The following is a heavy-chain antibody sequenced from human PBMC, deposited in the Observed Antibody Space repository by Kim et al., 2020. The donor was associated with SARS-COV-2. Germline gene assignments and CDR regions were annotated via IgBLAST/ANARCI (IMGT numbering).Heavy chain of an antibody. D-gene: IGHD2-2*01. V-gene: IGHV6-1*01. CDR3: ARDRDIVVVPAAIQYYYGMDV. Sequence: SQTLSLPCAISGDSVSSNSAAWNWIRQSPSRGLEWLGRTYYRSKWYNDYAVSVKRRITINPDTSKNQFSLQLNSVTPEDTAVYYCARDRDIVVVPAAIQYYYGMDVWGQGTTVTVSS. CDR1: GDSVSSNSAA. J-gene: IGHJ6*02. CDR2: TYYRSKWYN.